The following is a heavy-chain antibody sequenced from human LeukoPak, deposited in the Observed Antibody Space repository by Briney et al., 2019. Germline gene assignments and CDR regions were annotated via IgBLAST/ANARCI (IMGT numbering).Heavy chain of an antibody. V-gene: IGHV4-4*07. CDR3: ARDGCYCTNGVCCGSYYYGMDV. CDR1: VGSISSYY. Sequence: PSETLSLTCTVSVGSISSYYWSWIRQPAGKGLEWIGRIYTSGSTNYNPSLKSRVTMSVDTSKNQFSLKLSSVPAADTAVYYCARDGCYCTNGVCCGSYYYGMDVWGQGTTVTVSS. D-gene: IGHD2-8*01. CDR2: IYTSGST. J-gene: IGHJ6*02.